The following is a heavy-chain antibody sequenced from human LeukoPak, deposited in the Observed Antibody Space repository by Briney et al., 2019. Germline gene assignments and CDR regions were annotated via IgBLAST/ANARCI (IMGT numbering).Heavy chain of an antibody. V-gene: IGHV3-33*01. CDR2: IWYDGSNK. J-gene: IGHJ3*02. CDR3: ARGLEVVAAPEAFDI. D-gene: IGHD2-15*01. Sequence: GGSLRLSCAASGFTFSSYGMHWVRQAPGKGLEWVAVIWYDGSNKYYADSVKGRFTISRDNSKNTLYLQMNSLRAEDTAVYYCARGLEVVAAPEAFDIWGQGTMVTVSS. CDR1: GFTFSSYG.